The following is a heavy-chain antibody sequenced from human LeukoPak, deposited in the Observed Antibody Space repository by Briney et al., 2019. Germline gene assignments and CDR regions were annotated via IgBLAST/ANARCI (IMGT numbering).Heavy chain of an antibody. CDR2: FSRTAGNT. Sequence: PGGSLRLSCAASGFTFSTYAMTWVRQAPGKGLEWVSTFSRTAGNTYYADSVKGRFTISRDTSKNTLYAQMNSLRAEDTAVYYCTKHHDSGSYYDYWGQGTLVTVSS. J-gene: IGHJ4*02. CDR1: GFTFSTYA. V-gene: IGHV3-23*01. D-gene: IGHD3-10*01. CDR3: TKHHDSGSYYDY.